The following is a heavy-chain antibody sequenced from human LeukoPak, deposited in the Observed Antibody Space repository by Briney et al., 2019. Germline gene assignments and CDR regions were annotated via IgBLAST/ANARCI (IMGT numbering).Heavy chain of an antibody. CDR1: GFTFSSYS. V-gene: IGHV3-48*04. CDR2: ISSSSSTI. CDR3: ARDHREFDGMDV. J-gene: IGHJ6*02. Sequence: QSGGSLRLSCAASGFTFSSYSMNWVRQAPGKGLEWVSYISSSSSTIYYADSVKGRFTISRDNAKNSLYLQMNSLRAEDTAVYDCARDHREFDGMDVWGQGTTVTVSS. D-gene: IGHD3-10*01.